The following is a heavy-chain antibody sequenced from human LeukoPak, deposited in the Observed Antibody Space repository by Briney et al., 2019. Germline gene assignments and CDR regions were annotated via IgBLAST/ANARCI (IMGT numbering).Heavy chain of an antibody. V-gene: IGHV3-23*01. J-gene: IGHJ3*02. D-gene: IGHD3-22*01. CDR3: AQGRVGNSPVYYYGNDAFDI. Sequence: DSVKGRFTISRDNPKNTLYLQMNSLRAEDTAVYYCAQGRVGNSPVYYYGNDAFDIWGQGTMVSVS.